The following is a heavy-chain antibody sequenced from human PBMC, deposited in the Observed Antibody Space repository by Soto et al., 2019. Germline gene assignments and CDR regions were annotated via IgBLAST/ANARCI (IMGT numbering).Heavy chain of an antibody. CDR3: ARHPSDFWFDP. J-gene: IGHJ5*02. V-gene: IGHV4-39*01. CDR2: IYYSGST. CDR1: GGSIISSSYF. Sequence: QLQLQESGPGLVKPSETLSLTCSVSGGSIISSSYFWGWIRQPPGKGLEWIGSIYYSGSTYYNPSLQSRVTVSVDTSKNQFSLKLSSVTAADTAVYYCARHPSDFWFDPWGQGTLVTVSS. D-gene: IGHD2-21*02.